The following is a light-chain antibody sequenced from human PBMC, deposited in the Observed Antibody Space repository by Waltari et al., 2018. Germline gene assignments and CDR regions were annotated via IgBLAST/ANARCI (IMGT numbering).Light chain of an antibody. Sequence: EIVLTQSPGTLSLSPGERATLSCRASQSVSSSYLAWYQQKPGQAPRLLIYGASSRATGIPDRFSDSGSGTDFTLTISRLEPEDFAVYYCQLYGSSSLTFGGGTKVEIK. V-gene: IGKV3-20*01. CDR2: GAS. J-gene: IGKJ4*01. CDR3: QLYGSSSLT. CDR1: QSVSSSY.